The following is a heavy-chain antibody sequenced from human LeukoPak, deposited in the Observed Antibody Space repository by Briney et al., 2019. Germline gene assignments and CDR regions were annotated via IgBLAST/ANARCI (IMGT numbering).Heavy chain of an antibody. V-gene: IGHV4-34*01. Sequence: SETLSLTCAVYGGSFSGYYWSWIRQPPGKGLEWIGEINHSGSTNYNPSLKSRVTISVDTSKNQFTLKLSSVTAADTAVYYCASRRGSFDAFDIWGQGTMVTVSS. D-gene: IGHD3-10*01. CDR3: ASRRGSFDAFDI. CDR2: INHSGST. CDR1: GGSFSGYY. J-gene: IGHJ3*02.